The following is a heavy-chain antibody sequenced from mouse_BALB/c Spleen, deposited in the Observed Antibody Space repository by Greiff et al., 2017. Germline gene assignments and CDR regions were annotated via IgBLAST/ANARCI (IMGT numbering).Heavy chain of an antibody. CDR3: APFYPPWFAY. CDR2: INPSSGYT. V-gene: IGHV1-4*01. CDR1: ASTFPSST. D-gene: IGHD2-1*01. Sequence: VQRVESGADLPGPGAPGRCSSKPPASTFPSSTRPWVKQRPGQGLEWIGYINPSSGYTNYNQKFKDKATLTADKSSSTAYMQLSSLTSEDSAVYYCAPFYPPWFAYWGQGTLVTVSA. J-gene: IGHJ3*01.